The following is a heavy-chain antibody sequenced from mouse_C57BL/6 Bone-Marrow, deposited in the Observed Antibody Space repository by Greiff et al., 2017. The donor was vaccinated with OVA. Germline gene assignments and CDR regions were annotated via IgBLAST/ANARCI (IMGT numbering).Heavy chain of an antibody. D-gene: IGHD1-1*01. J-gene: IGHJ2*01. V-gene: IGHV5-4*01. CDR3: ARGSITTVVGDY. CDR2: ISDGGSYT. CDR1: GFTFSSYA. Sequence: DVHLVESGGGLVKPGGSLKLSCAASGFTFSSYAMSWVRQTPEKRLEWVATISDGGSYTYYPDNVKGRFTISRDNAKNNLYLQMSHLKSEDTAMYYCARGSITTVVGDYWGQGTTLTVSS.